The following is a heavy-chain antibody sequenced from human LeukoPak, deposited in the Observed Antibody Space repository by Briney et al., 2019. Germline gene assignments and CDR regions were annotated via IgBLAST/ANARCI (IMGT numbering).Heavy chain of an antibody. CDR2: IYFSGGSI. CDR3: ARVGGDWYVEN. J-gene: IGHJ4*02. Sequence: KPSETPSLTRTVSGVSISNSRNYWGWIRQPPGKGLEWIGIIYFSGGSIYSNPTLKSRVTISLDTFKNQFSLRLRSVTAADTAVYYCARVGGDWYVENWGQGTLVTVSS. D-gene: IGHD3/OR15-3a*01. CDR1: GVSISNSRNY. V-gene: IGHV4-39*07.